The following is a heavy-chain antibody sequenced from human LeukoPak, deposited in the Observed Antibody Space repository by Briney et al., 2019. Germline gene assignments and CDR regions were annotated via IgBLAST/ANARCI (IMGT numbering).Heavy chain of an antibody. J-gene: IGHJ4*02. D-gene: IGHD3-9*01. V-gene: IGHV3-23*01. CDR1: GFIFSNYA. Sequence: GASLRLSCAASGFIFSNYAMSWVRQAPGKGLEWVSAIDGRGSSTYYADSVKGRFTISRDNSKNTLYLQLNRLRAEDTAVYYCAKWGDYDILTGYYDSDYWGQGTLVTVSS. CDR2: IDGRGSST. CDR3: AKWGDYDILTGYYDSDY.